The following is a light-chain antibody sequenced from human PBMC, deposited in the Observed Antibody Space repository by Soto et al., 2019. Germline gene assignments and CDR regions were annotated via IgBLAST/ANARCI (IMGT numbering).Light chain of an antibody. CDR1: HSMSTY. Sequence: DIQMTQSPSSLSASVGDRVTIACRASHSMSTYLNWYQQKPGKAPNLLIYAASSLQSGVPSRFSGSESGTEFTLTISSLQPEDFATYYCQQSYNTPYTFGRGTKLEI. CDR2: AAS. V-gene: IGKV1-39*01. CDR3: QQSYNTPYT. J-gene: IGKJ2*01.